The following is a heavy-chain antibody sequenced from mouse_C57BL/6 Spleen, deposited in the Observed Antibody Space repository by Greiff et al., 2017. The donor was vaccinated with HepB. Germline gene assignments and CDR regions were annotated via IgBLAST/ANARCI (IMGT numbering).Heavy chain of an antibody. J-gene: IGHJ2*01. CDR1: GYTFTSYT. CDR3: ASYDYDEGFDY. CDR2: INPSSGYT. D-gene: IGHD2-4*01. Sequence: QVHVKQSGAELARPGASVKMSCKASGYTFTSYTMHWVKQRPGQGLEWIGYINPSSGYTKYNQKFKDKATLTADKSSSTAYMQLSSLTSEDSAVYYCASYDYDEGFDYWGQGTTLTVSS. V-gene: IGHV1-4*01.